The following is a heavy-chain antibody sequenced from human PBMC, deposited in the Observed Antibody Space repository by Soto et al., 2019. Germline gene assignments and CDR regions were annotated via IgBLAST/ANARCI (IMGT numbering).Heavy chain of an antibody. CDR1: GGSISSGGYY. V-gene: IGHV4-31*03. D-gene: IGHD3-10*01. Sequence: SETLSLTCTVSGGSISSGGYYWNWIRQHPGKGLEWIGYIYYSGSTYYNPSLKSRVTISIDTSKSQFSLKLTSVTAADTAVYYCARVGGFGATTIDYWGQGTLVTVS. CDR2: IYYSGST. J-gene: IGHJ4*02. CDR3: ARVGGFGATTIDY.